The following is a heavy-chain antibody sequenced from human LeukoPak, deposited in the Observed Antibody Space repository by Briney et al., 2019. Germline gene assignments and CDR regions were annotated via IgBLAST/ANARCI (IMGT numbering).Heavy chain of an antibody. V-gene: IGHV4-59*12. D-gene: IGHD6-6*01. CDR2: IYYSGRT. J-gene: IGHJ4*02. Sequence: SETLSLTCTVSGGSISSYYWSWIRQPPGKGLECIGSIYYSGRTYYKPSLKSRVTISVDTSKNQFSLKLSSVTAADTAVYYCARIAYSSSTDYWGQGTLVTVSS. CDR3: ARIAYSSSTDY. CDR1: GGSISSYY.